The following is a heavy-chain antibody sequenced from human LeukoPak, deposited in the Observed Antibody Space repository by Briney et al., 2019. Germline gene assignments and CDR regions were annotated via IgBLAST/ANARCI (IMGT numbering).Heavy chain of an antibody. CDR3: VRGYSFGPHGMDV. V-gene: IGHV3-64D*09. D-gene: IGHD2-15*01. CDR2: ISDSGGST. Sequence: GGSLRLSCSASGFPFSSSAMHWVRQAPGKGLEYVSAISDSGGSTYYADSVKGRFTISRDNSKNTLYLQMSILRAEDTAVYFCVRGYSFGPHGMDVWGQGTTVTVSS. CDR1: GFPFSSSA. J-gene: IGHJ6*02.